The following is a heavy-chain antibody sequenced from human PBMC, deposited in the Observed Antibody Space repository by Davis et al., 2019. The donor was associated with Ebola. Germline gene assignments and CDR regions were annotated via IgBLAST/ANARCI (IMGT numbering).Heavy chain of an antibody. CDR1: GYTFTSYG. Sequence: ASVKVSCKASGYTFTSYGISWVRQAPGQGLEWMGIINPSGGSTSYAQKFQGRVTMTRDTSTSTVYMELSSLRSDDTAVYYCARGGGILLSGGKGWFDPWGQGTLVTVSS. CDR2: INPSGGST. J-gene: IGHJ5*02. D-gene: IGHD3-16*01. V-gene: IGHV1-46*01. CDR3: ARGGGILLSGGKGWFDP.